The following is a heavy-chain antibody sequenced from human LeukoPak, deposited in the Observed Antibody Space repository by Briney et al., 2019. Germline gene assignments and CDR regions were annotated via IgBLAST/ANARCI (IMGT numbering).Heavy chain of an antibody. CDR2: IHHSGST. J-gene: IGHJ4*02. Sequence: PSETMSLTCAVYGGSFSGYYWSWIRQPPGKGLEWIGEIHHSGSTNYNPSLRGRATISVDTSKNQFSLKLSSVTAADTAVYYCARGITDYDILTGLVQLWGQGTLVTVSS. V-gene: IGHV4-34*01. D-gene: IGHD3-9*01. CDR3: ARGITDYDILTGLVQL. CDR1: GGSFSGYY.